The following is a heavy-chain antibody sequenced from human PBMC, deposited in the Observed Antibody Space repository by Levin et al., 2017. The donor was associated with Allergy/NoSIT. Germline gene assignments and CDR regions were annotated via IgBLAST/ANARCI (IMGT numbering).Heavy chain of an antibody. D-gene: IGHD3-22*01. J-gene: IGHJ4*02. CDR2: ISYDGNNL. V-gene: IGHV3-30-3*01. Sequence: GGSLRLSCTASGFTFSAYAMHWVRQAPGKGLEWLAVISYDGNNLYHAESVKGRFTISRDNSKNSLFLQMDSLRAEDSAIYYCARDGMMRSSRWLGLDYWGQGTLVTVSS. CDR3: ARDGMMRSSRWLGLDY. CDR1: GFTFSAYA.